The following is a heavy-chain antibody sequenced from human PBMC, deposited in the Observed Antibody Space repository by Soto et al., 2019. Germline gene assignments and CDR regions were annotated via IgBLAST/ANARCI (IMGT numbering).Heavy chain of an antibody. D-gene: IGHD1-1*01. CDR3: ARASPGTFPQYYYYGMDV. CDR2: IYYSGST. CDR1: GGSISSSSYY. V-gene: IGHV4-31*03. J-gene: IGHJ6*02. Sequence: SETLSLTCTVSGGSISSSSYYWGWIRQPPGKGLEWIGYIYYSGSTYYNPSLKSRVTISVDTSKNQFSLKLSSVTAADTAVYYCARASPGTFPQYYYYGMDVWGQGTTVTVSS.